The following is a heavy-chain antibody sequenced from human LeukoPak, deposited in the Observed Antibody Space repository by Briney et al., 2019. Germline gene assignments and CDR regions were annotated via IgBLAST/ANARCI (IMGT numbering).Heavy chain of an antibody. Sequence: ASVKASCKASGFTFTSSAMQWVRQARGQRLEWIGWIVVGSGNTNYAQKFQERVTITRDMSTSTAYMELSSLRSEDTAVYYCARDLLGVGNWFDPWGQGTLVTISS. J-gene: IGHJ5*02. CDR3: ARDLLGVGNWFDP. CDR1: GFTFTSSA. CDR2: IVVGSGNT. D-gene: IGHD3-10*01. V-gene: IGHV1-58*02.